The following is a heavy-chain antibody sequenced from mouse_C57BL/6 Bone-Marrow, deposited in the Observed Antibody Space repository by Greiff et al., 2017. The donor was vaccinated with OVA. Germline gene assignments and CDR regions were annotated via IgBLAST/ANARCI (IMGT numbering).Heavy chain of an antibody. Sequence: QVQLKESGPGLVQPSQSLSITCTVSGFSLTSYGVHWVRQSPGKGLEWLGVIWSGGSTDYNAAFISRLSISKDNSKSQVFFKMHSLQADDTAIYYCARTKVTTVVAEGFDYWGQGTTFTVSS. D-gene: IGHD1-1*01. V-gene: IGHV2-2*01. CDR2: IWSGGST. CDR3: ARTKVTTVVAEGFDY. CDR1: GFSLTSYG. J-gene: IGHJ2*01.